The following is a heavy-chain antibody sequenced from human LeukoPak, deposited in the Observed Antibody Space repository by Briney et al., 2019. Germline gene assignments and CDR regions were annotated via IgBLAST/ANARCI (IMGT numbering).Heavy chain of an antibody. CDR2: MNQNGGEK. CDR1: GFTFSSYW. V-gene: IGHV3-7*03. D-gene: IGHD3-22*01. Sequence: GGSLRLSCAASGFTFSSYWMTWVRQAPGKGLEWVANMNQNGGEKYYVDSVKGRFTISRDNAKNTLYLQINSLRAEDTAVYFCARGSKVVVITLLDYWGQGTLVTVSS. J-gene: IGHJ4*02. CDR3: ARGSKVVVITLLDY.